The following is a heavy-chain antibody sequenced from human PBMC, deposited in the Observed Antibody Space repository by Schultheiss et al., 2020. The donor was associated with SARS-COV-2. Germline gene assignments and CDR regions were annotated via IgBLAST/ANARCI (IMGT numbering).Heavy chain of an antibody. J-gene: IGHJ5*02. V-gene: IGHV3-21*04. D-gene: IGHD6-19*01. CDR2: ISSSSSYT. CDR1: GFAFSMFA. CDR3: ASAPDSSSGWYR. Sequence: GGSLRLSCAASGFAFSMFAMRWVRQAPGKGLEWVSSISSSSSYTNYADSVKGRFSISRDNSKNTLYLQMNSLRAEDTAVYYCASAPDSSSGWYRWGQGTLVTVSS.